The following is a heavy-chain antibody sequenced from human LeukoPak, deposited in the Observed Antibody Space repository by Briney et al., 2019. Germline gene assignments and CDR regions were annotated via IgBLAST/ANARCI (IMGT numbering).Heavy chain of an antibody. Sequence: PGGSLRLSCAASGFTVSSNYMSWVRQAPGKGLEWVSYISSSGRTMYYADSVQGRFTISRDNAKNSLYLQMNSLRAEDTAVYYCAKHRRSGYGMDVWGQGTTVTVSS. CDR1: GFTVSSNY. CDR3: AKHRRSGYGMDV. D-gene: IGHD1-14*01. J-gene: IGHJ6*02. CDR2: ISSSGRTM. V-gene: IGHV3-11*01.